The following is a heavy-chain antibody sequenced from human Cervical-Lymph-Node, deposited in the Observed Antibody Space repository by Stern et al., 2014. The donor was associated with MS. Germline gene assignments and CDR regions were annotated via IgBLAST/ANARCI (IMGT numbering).Heavy chain of an antibody. CDR3: ARGGGLVGYFDY. CDR1: GDTFSSYA. D-gene: IGHD1-26*01. CDR2: ITPVCGAT. Sequence: QVQLVQSGAEVKKPGSSVKVSCKASGDTFSSYAINWVRQVPGQGLEWMGVITPVCGATNYAQKFQRRVTITADKSTNTAYMELMTLRSEDTAVYYCARGGGLVGYFDYWGQGTLVSVSS. J-gene: IGHJ4*02. V-gene: IGHV1-69*06.